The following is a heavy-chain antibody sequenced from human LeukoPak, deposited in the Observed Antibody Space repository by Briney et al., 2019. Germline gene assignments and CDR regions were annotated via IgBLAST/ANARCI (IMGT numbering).Heavy chain of an antibody. Sequence: KSSETLSLTCTVSGVSIKNYYWSWIRQPPGKGLEWIGYIYHSGSTYYNPSLKSRVTISVDRSKNQFSLKLSSVTAADTAVYYCARGNWGSGDYWGQGTLVTVSS. CDR3: ARGNWGSGDY. V-gene: IGHV4-59*12. J-gene: IGHJ4*02. CDR1: GVSIKNYY. CDR2: IYHSGST. D-gene: IGHD7-27*01.